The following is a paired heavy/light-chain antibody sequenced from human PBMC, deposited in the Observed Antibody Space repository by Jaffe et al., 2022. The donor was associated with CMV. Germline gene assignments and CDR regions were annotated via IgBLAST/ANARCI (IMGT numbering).Heavy chain of an antibody. Sequence: EVQLLESGGGLVQPGGSLRLSCAASGFTFSTYDMTWVRQAPGKGLDWVSVIVGGSHSIFYADSVKGRFTISRDNSKNTLYLQMNSLRAEDTAIYYCASKRGYGYALDYWGQGTLVSVSS. J-gene: IGHJ4*02. CDR3: ASKRGYGYALDY. D-gene: IGHD5-18*01. V-gene: IGHV3-23*01. CDR2: IVGGSHSI. CDR1: GFTFSTYD.
Light chain of an antibody. Sequence: DTQMTQSPSTLSASVGDRVTITCRASQSISSWLAWYQQKPGKAPKLLIYKASTLESGVPSRFSGSESGTEFTLSISSLEPDDFATYYCQQYNSYPWTFGQGTKVEIK. V-gene: IGKV1-5*03. J-gene: IGKJ1*01. CDR3: QQYNSYPWT. CDR2: KAS. CDR1: QSISSW.